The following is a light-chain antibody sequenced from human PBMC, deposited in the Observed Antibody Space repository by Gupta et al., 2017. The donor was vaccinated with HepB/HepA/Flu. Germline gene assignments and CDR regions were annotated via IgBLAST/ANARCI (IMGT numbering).Light chain of an antibody. CDR2: EAS. V-gene: IGKV1-33*01. CDR3: QQYHILYT. CDR1: EDIKKY. J-gene: IGKJ2*01. Sequence: DIQMTQSPSSLSASVGDRVTITCQASEDIKKYLNWYQQTPGKAPKLLIYEASDLQTGVPSRFTGSGSGTVFSFTISSLQPEDVGTYYCQQYHILYTVGQGTKVEIK.